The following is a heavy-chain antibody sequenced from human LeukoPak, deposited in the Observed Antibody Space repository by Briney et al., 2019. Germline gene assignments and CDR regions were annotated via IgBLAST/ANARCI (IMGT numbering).Heavy chain of an antibody. CDR3: AREIMTSFDY. Sequence: GGSLGLSCVVSGFTVSNNYMRWVRQAPGKGLEWVSVIYSGGSTYYADSVKGRFTISRDNSKNTVYLQMNSLRAEDTAVYYCAREIMTSFDYWGQGTLVTVSS. V-gene: IGHV3-53*01. J-gene: IGHJ4*02. CDR1: GFTVSNNY. CDR2: IYSGGST. D-gene: IGHD4-11*01.